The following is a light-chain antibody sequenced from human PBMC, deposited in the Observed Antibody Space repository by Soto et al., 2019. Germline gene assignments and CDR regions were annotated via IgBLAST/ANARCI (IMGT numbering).Light chain of an antibody. Sequence: EFVLTQSPGKLSLSPGERATLSCRASKSISSSFLAWYQQKPGQAPRLLIYGASSRGTGITDRFSGSGSGTDFTLTISRLEPEDFAVYYCQQYGSSPPLTFGGGTKVEIK. CDR3: QQYGSSPPLT. CDR1: KSISSSF. J-gene: IGKJ4*01. CDR2: GAS. V-gene: IGKV3-20*01.